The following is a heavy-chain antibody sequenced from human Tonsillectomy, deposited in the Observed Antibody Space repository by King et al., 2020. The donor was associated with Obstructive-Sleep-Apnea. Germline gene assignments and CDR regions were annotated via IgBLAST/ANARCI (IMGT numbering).Heavy chain of an antibody. J-gene: IGHJ4*01. CDR3: AKDISYDILTGDFDY. V-gene: IGHV3-9*01. CDR2: ISWNSGSI. D-gene: IGHD3-9*01. Sequence: QLVQSGGGLVRPGRSLRLSCAVSGFTFDDYAMHWVRQAPGKGLEWVSGISWNSGSIGYADSVKGRFTISRDNAKNSLYLQMNSLRAEDTALYYCAKDISYDILTGDFDYWGQGTLVTVSS. CDR1: GFTFDDYA.